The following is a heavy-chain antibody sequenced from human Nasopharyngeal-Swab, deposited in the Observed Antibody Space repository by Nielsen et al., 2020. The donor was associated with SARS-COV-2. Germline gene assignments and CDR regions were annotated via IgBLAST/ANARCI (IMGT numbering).Heavy chain of an antibody. D-gene: IGHD1-1*01. V-gene: IGHV7-4-1*02. CDR2: INTYTGNP. J-gene: IGHJ4*02. Sequence: ASVKVSCKASGYTFTSYAMNWVRQAPGQGLEWMGWINTYTGNPTYAQGFTGRFVFSLDTSVSTAYLQITSLKAEDTAMYYCARDHNWNAIDYWGQGTLVTVSS. CDR1: GYTFTSYA. CDR3: ARDHNWNAIDY.